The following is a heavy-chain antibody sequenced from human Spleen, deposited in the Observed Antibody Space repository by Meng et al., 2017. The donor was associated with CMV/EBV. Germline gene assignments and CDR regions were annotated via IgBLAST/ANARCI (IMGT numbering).Heavy chain of an antibody. CDR3: ARGIHPYLYYFDW. V-gene: IGHV1-2*02. CDR2: INPNSGAT. CDR1: GYTFTGYF. Sequence: ASVKVSCKTSGYTFTGYFMHWVRQAPGQGLEWMGWINPNSGATNYAQKFQGRVTMTRDTSISTAYMDLSRLRSDDTAVYYCARGIHPYLYYFDWWGQGTLVTVSS. J-gene: IGHJ4*02.